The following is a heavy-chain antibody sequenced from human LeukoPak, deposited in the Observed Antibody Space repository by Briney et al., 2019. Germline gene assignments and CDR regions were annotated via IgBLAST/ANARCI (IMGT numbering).Heavy chain of an antibody. CDR2: ISGSGSTI. Sequence: PGASLRLSCAASGFTFSSYAMSWVRQAPGKGLEWVSAISGSGSTIYYADSVKGRFTISRDNAKNSLYLQMNSLRAEDTAVYYCARESSQGPDYFDYWGQGTLVTVSS. V-gene: IGHV3-23*01. J-gene: IGHJ4*02. D-gene: IGHD3-10*01. CDR1: GFTFSSYA. CDR3: ARESSQGPDYFDY.